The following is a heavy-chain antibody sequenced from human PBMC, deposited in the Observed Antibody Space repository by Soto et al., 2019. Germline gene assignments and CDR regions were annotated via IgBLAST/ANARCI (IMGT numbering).Heavy chain of an antibody. CDR1: GFTVSSHY. V-gene: IGHV3-66*01. Sequence: EVQLVESGGGLVQPGGSLRLSCAASGFTVSSHYMSWVRQAPGKGLEWVSVIYSGGSTYYTDSVKGRFTISRDNSKNTLCLQRNSLRAEDTAVYYCARDYYGGNSRYFDLWGRGTLVTVSS. D-gene: IGHD2-21*02. CDR2: IYSGGST. J-gene: IGHJ2*01. CDR3: ARDYYGGNSRYFDL.